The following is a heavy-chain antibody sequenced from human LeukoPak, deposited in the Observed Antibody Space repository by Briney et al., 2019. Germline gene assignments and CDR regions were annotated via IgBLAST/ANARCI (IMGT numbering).Heavy chain of an antibody. Sequence: GSLRLSCAASGFTFSNAWMSWVRQAPGKGLEWVGRIKSKTDGGTTDYAAPVKGRFTISRDDSKNTLYLQMNSLKTEDTAVYYCTTTQEVTIFGVFTFDPWGQGTLVTVSS. V-gene: IGHV3-15*01. J-gene: IGHJ5*02. D-gene: IGHD3-3*01. CDR1: GFTFSNAW. CDR3: TTTQEVTIFGVFTFDP. CDR2: IKSKTDGGTT.